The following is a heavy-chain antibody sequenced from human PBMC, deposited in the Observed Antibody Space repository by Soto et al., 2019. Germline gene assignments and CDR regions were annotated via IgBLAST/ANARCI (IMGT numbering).Heavy chain of an antibody. Sequence: QITLKESGPTVVKPTETLTLTCTFSGFSLTTSGVGVGWVRQSPGKAPEWLALIYWDDDKRYSTSLNSRLIITNETSKNQGVLTMANVDPADTATYYCAHRVLRTVFGLVTTTAIYFDFWGPGTPVVVSS. CDR1: GFSLTTSGVG. D-gene: IGHD3-3*01. CDR2: IYWDDDK. CDR3: AHRVLRTVFGLVTTTAIYFDF. V-gene: IGHV2-5*02. J-gene: IGHJ4*02.